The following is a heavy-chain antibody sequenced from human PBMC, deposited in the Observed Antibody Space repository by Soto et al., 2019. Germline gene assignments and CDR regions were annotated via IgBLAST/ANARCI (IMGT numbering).Heavy chain of an antibody. Sequence: GGSLRLSCAASGFTFSSYWMHWVRQAPGKGLVWVSRINSDGSTTSYADSVKGRFTISRDNAKNTLYLQMNSLRAEDTAVYYCARGIYYDYVWGSYDFDYWGQGTLVTVSS. J-gene: IGHJ4*02. CDR1: GFTFSSYW. CDR2: INSDGSTT. V-gene: IGHV3-74*01. D-gene: IGHD3-16*01. CDR3: ARGIYYDYVWGSYDFDY.